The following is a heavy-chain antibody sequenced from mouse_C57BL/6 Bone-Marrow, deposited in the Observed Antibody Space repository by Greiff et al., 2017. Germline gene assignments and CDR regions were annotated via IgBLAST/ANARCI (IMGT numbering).Heavy chain of an antibody. CDR3: ARSNSYAMDY. D-gene: IGHD2-5*01. CDR2: IHPNSGST. Sequence: VQLKQPGAELVKPGASVKLSCKASGYTFTSYWMHWVKQRPGQGLEWIGMIHPNSGSTNYNEKFKSKATLTVDKSSSTAYMQLSSLTSEDSAVYYCARSNSYAMDYWGQGTSVTVSS. V-gene: IGHV1-64*01. J-gene: IGHJ4*01. CDR1: GYTFTSYW.